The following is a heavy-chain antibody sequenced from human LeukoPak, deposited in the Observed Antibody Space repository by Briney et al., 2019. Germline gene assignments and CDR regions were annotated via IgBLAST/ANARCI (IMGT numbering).Heavy chain of an antibody. CDR1: GFTFDDYA. Sequence: GGSLRLSCAASGFTFDDYAMHWVRQAPGKGLEWVSGISWNSGSIGYADSVKGRFTISRDNAKNFLYLQVNSLRAGDTALYYCSKGVFGYYYDSSGYGAYYFDYWGQGTLVTVSS. V-gene: IGHV3-9*01. CDR3: SKGVFGYYYDSSGYGAYYFDY. D-gene: IGHD3-22*01. J-gene: IGHJ4*02. CDR2: ISWNSGSI.